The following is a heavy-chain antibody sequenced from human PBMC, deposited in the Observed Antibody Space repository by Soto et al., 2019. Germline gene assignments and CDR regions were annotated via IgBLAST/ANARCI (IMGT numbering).Heavy chain of an antibody. Sequence: XGSLRLSCAASGFTFSSYEMNGVRQAPGKGLEWVSYISSSGSTIYYADSVKGRFTISRDNAKNSLYLQMNSLRAEDTAVYYCASILTGYYYGMDVWGQGTTVTVSS. CDR3: ASILTGYYYGMDV. CDR2: ISSSGSTI. V-gene: IGHV3-48*03. J-gene: IGHJ6*02. CDR1: GFTFSSYE.